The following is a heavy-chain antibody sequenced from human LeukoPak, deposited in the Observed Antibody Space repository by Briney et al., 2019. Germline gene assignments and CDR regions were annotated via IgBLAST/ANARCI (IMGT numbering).Heavy chain of an antibody. CDR3: ARGYYYDSSGYYYYY. Sequence: ASVKVSCKASGYTFTGYYMHWVRQAPGQGLEWMGLINPNSGGTNYAQKFQGRVTMTRDTSISTAYMELSTLRSDDTAVYYCARGYYYDSSGYYYYYWGQGTLVTVSS. CDR1: GYTFTGYY. D-gene: IGHD3-22*01. CDR2: INPNSGGT. V-gene: IGHV1-2*02. J-gene: IGHJ4*02.